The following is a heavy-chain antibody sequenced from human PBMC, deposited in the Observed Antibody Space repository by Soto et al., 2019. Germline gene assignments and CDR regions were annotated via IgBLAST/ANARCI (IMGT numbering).Heavy chain of an antibody. CDR2: VFYSGTS. Sequence: SETLSLTFAVSGGSFTSGSYYWSWGRQSPDTGLDCIGDVFYSGTSKYNPTLRGRVTISVDRPKNQFSLKLTSVTAADTDTYYCARFKAYCSGNAGYNYYGFDVWGQGTTVTVSS. V-gene: IGHV4-61*01. D-gene: IGHD2-15*01. J-gene: IGHJ6*02. CDR3: ARFKAYCSGNAGYNYYGFDV. CDR1: GGSFTSGSYY.